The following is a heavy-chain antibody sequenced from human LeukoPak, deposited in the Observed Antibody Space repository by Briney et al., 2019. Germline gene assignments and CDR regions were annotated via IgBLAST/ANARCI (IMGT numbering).Heavy chain of an antibody. J-gene: IGHJ4*02. CDR3: ATGGDWFQTYFDY. CDR2: LSGGDNNS. Sequence: GGSLRLSCAASGLTFSKFAMSWVRQTPGKGLEWVSTLSGGDNNSYYADSVMGRFTISRDNSKNTLSLQMNTLRVEDTALYYCATGGDWFQTYFDYWGQGSLVTVSS. CDR1: GLTFSKFA. V-gene: IGHV3-23*01. D-gene: IGHD3-9*01.